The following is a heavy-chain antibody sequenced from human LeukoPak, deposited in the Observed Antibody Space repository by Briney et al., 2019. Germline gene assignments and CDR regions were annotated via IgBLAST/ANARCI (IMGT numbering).Heavy chain of an antibody. V-gene: IGHV3-33*01. J-gene: IGHJ4*02. Sequence: GGSLRLSCAASGFTFSSYGMHWVRQAPGKGPEWVAVIWYDGSNKYYADSVKGRFTISRDNSKNTLYLQMNSLRAEDTAVYYCARADYGDYDFDYWGQGTLVTVSS. CDR3: ARADYGDYDFDY. CDR2: IWYDGSNK. D-gene: IGHD4-17*01. CDR1: GFTFSSYG.